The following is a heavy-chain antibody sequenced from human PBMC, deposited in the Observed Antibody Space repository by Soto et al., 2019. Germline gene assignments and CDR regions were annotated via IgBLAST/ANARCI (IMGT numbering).Heavy chain of an antibody. D-gene: IGHD2-2*01. J-gene: IGHJ4*02. V-gene: IGHV1-58*02. CDR3: ARDSSSRPMYYFDY. CDR1: GFTFTSSA. Sequence: GASVKVSCKASGFTFTSSAMQWVRQARGQRLEWIGWIVVGSGSTSYAQKFQGRVTMTRDTSTSTVYMELSSLRSEDTAVYYCARDSSSRPMYYFDYWGQGTLVTVSS. CDR2: IVVGSGST.